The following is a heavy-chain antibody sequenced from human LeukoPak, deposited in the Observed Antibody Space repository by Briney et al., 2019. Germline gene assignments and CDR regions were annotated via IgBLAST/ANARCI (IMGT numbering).Heavy chain of an antibody. J-gene: IGHJ4*02. CDR2: ISDSGDST. CDR3: AKANGISGWDY. CDR1: GFTFSSYA. D-gene: IGHD2-8*01. Sequence: GGSLRLSCAASGFTFSSYAMSWVRQAPGKGLEWVSAISDSGDSTYYADSVKGRFTISRDKSKTTLYLQMNSLTVEDTAVYYCAKANGISGWDYWGQGILVTVSS. V-gene: IGHV3-23*01.